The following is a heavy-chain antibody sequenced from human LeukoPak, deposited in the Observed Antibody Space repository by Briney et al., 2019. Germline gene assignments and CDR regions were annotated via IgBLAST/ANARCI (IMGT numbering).Heavy chain of an antibody. CDR2: IYSGGST. J-gene: IGHJ4*02. CDR3: AREIRGYSYGGYFDY. CDR1: GFTFSSNY. D-gene: IGHD5-18*01. Sequence: GGSLRLSCAASGFTFSSNYMSWVRQAPGKGLEWVSAIYSGGSTYYSDSVKGRFTISRDNSKNTLYLQRNSLRAEDTAVNYCAREIRGYSYGGYFDYWGQGTLVTVSS. V-gene: IGHV3-53*01.